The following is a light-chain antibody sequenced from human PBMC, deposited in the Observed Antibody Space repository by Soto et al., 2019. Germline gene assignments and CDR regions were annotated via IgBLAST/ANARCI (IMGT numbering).Light chain of an antibody. CDR1: QSFSSN. CDR3: QQYNNWPPIT. Sequence: EIVMTQSPATLSVSPGERATLSCRASQSFSSNLAWYQQKPGQAPRLLIYGASTRATGIPARFSGSGSGTEFTLTISSLQSEDFAVYHCQQYNNWPPITFGRGTRLDIX. J-gene: IGKJ5*01. CDR2: GAS. V-gene: IGKV3-15*01.